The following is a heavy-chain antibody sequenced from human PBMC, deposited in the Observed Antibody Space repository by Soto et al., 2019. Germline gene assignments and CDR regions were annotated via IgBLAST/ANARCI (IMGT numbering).Heavy chain of an antibody. CDR2: ISYDGSNK. CDR1: GFTFSSYA. Sequence: QVQLVESGGGVVQPGRSLRLSCAASGFTFSSYAMHWVRQAPGKGLEWVAVISYDGSNKYYADSVKGRFTISRDNSKNTLYLQMNSLRAEDTAVYYWARDWDYNDPEGWGQGTLVTVSS. J-gene: IGHJ1*01. V-gene: IGHV3-30-3*01. CDR3: ARDWDYNDPEG. D-gene: IGHD4-4*01.